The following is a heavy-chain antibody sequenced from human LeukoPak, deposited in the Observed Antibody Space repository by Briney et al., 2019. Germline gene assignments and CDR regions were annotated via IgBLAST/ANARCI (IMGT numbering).Heavy chain of an antibody. CDR1: GGSFSGYY. D-gene: IGHD3-22*01. J-gene: IGHJ4*02. Sequence: SETLSLTCAVYGGSFSGYYWSWIRQPPGKGLEWIGEINHSGSTNYNPSLKSRVTISVDTSKNQFSLKLSSVTAADTAVYYCARGYYDSSGYYWVAGYYFDYWGQGTLVTVSS. V-gene: IGHV4-34*01. CDR2: INHSGST. CDR3: ARGYYDSSGYYWVAGYYFDY.